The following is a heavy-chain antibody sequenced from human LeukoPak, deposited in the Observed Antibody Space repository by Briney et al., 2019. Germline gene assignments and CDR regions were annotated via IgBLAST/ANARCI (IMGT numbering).Heavy chain of an antibody. CDR1: GYTFTSYD. V-gene: IGHV1-69*13. J-gene: IGHJ4*02. D-gene: IGHD2-2*01. CDR2: IIPIFGTA. Sequence: SVKVSCKASGYTFTSYDINWVRQAPGQGLEWMGGIIPIFGTANYAQKFQGRVTITADESTSTAYMELSSLRSEDTAVHYCARVVVPAATLNYFGYWGQGTLVTVSS. CDR3: ARVVVPAATLNYFGY.